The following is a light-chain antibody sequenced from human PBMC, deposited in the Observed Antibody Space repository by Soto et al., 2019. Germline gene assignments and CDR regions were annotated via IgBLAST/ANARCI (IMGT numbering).Light chain of an antibody. J-gene: IGLJ2*01. CDR2: YDS. CDR3: QVWDSSSGLRV. Sequence: SYELTQQPSVSVAPGKTARIPCGGNNIGTKSVHWYQQKPGQAPVLVIFYDSDRPSGIPERFSGSNAGSTATPTISRVEAGDESDYYAQVWDSSSGLRVFGGGTKLTVL. V-gene: IGLV3-21*04. CDR1: NIGTKS.